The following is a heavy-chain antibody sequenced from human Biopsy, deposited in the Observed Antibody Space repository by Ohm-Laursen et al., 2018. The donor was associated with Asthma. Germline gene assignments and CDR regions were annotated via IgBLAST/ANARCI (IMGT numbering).Heavy chain of an antibody. CDR2: IYYSGTT. Sequence: SQTLSLTCTVSGGSLTSAYWSWVRQYPEKGLEWIGYIYYSGTTVYNPSLKSRVSMSVDTSKNQVSLKLSSVTAADTAVYYCAREKTYGSGSLYGMDVWGHGKTVTVSS. CDR1: GGSLTSAY. V-gene: IGHV4-31*03. CDR3: AREKTYGSGSLYGMDV. J-gene: IGHJ6*02. D-gene: IGHD3-10*01.